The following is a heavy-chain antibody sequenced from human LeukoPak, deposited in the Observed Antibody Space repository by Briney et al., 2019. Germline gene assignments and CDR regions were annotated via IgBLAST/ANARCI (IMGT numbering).Heavy chain of an antibody. V-gene: IGHV3-23*01. D-gene: IGHD2-2*01. CDR3: AKGVVVAPDVTPFDY. J-gene: IGHJ4*02. CDR1: GFTFNNYA. CDR2: ISGRGASK. Sequence: PGGSLRLSCAASGFTFNNYAMSWVRQAPGKGLEWVSGISGRGASKYYADSVKGRFTISRDNSKNTLYLQMNSLRAEDTAVYYCAKGVVVAPDVTPFDYWGQGTLVTVSS.